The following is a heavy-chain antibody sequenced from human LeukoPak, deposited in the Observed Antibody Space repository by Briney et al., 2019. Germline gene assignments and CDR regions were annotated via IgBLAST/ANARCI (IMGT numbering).Heavy chain of an antibody. CDR3: ARMSSWYSYDV. CDR1: GFTLSSHS. V-gene: IGHV3-21*01. D-gene: IGHD2-21*01. CDR2: ISSSSTYI. Sequence: GGSLRLSCAASGFTLSSHSITWFRQAPGKGLEWVSSISSSSTYIYYADSVKGRFTISRDNAKNSLYLQMNSLRAEDTAVYHGARMSSWYSYDVWGQGTMVTVSS. J-gene: IGHJ3*01.